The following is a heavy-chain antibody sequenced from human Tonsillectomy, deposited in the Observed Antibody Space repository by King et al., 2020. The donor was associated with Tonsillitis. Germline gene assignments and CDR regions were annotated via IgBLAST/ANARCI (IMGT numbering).Heavy chain of an antibody. J-gene: IGHJ6*02. CDR1: GFTFSNYG. CDR3: AKDSCRGGSCYSDYYGMDV. V-gene: IGHV3-30*18. Sequence: VQLVESGGGVVQPGRSLRLSCAASGFTFSNYGMHWVRQAPGKGLEWVAVISYDGSNKYYADSVKGRFTISRDNSKNTLYLQMNSLRAEDTAVYYCAKDSCRGGSCYSDYYGMDVWGQGTTVTVSS. D-gene: IGHD2-15*01. CDR2: ISYDGSNK.